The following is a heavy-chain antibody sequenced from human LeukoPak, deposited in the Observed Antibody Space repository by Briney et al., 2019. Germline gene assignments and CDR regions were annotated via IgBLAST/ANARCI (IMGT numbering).Heavy chain of an antibody. V-gene: IGHV3-23*01. CDR1: GFAFSSFA. J-gene: IGHJ6*03. Sequence: GGSLRLSCVASGFAFSSFAMSWVRQAPGKGLEWVSGLTGSGSTYHADSVKGRFTISRDNSKNTLSLQMNSLRAEDTAVYYSVKMKGWRLYDYCMDVWGKGTTVTVSS. D-gene: IGHD2-15*01. CDR2: LTGSGST. CDR3: VKMKGWRLYDYCMDV.